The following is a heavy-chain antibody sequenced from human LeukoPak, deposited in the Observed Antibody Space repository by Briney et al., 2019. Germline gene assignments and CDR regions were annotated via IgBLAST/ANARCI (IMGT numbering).Heavy chain of an antibody. V-gene: IGHV1-2*02. Sequence: ASVKVSCKASGYTFTGYYMHWVRQAPGQGLEWMGWINPNSGGTNYAQKFQGRVTMTRDTSISTAYMELSRLRSDDTAVYYCARRRYYYDSSGYYYSNVIDYWGQGTLVTVSS. D-gene: IGHD3-22*01. CDR1: GYTFTGYY. J-gene: IGHJ4*02. CDR3: ARRRYYYDSSGYYYSNVIDY. CDR2: INPNSGGT.